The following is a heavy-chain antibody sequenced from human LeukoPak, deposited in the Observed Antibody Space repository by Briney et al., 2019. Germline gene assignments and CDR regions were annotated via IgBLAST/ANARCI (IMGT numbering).Heavy chain of an antibody. V-gene: IGHV4-34*01. CDR3: ASLPLGYCSSTSCQRDY. D-gene: IGHD2-2*01. CDR2: INHSGST. CDR1: GGSFSGYY. J-gene: IGHJ4*02. Sequence: KSSEILSLTCAVYGGSFSGYYWSWIRQPPGKGLEWIGEINHSGSTNYNPSLKSRVTISVDTSKNQFSLKLSSVTAADTAVYYCASLPLGYCSSTSCQRDYWGQGTLVTVSS.